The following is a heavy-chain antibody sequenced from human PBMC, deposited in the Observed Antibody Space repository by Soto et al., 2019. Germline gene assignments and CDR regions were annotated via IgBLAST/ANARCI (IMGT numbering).Heavy chain of an antibody. Sequence: KVLEWMGGFDPEDGETIYAQKFQGRVTMTEDTSTDTAYMELSSLRSEDTAVYYCATGPSSPLRYCNTGMDFWGKGTTVIVSS. J-gene: IGHJ6*04. CDR3: ATGPSSPLRYCNTGMDF. D-gene: IGHD1-26*01. CDR2: FDPEDGET. V-gene: IGHV1-24*01.